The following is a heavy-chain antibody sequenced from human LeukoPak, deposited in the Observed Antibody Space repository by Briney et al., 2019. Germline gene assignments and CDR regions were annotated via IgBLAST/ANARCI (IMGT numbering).Heavy chain of an antibody. J-gene: IGHJ6*03. V-gene: IGHV1-46*01. CDR3: ARDGHDYGYASPGNYYYYMDV. CDR2: INPGSGRT. CDR1: GYTFTNDY. Sequence: ASVKVSCKASGYTFTNDYIHWVRQAPGQELEWMGIINPGSGRTSYAQKVQGRVTMTRDMFTRTVYMELSSLRSEDTAVYYCARDGHDYGYASPGNYYYYMDVWGKGTTVTVSS. D-gene: IGHD4-17*01.